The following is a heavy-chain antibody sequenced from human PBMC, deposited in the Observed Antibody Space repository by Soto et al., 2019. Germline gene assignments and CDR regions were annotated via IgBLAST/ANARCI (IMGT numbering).Heavy chain of an antibody. CDR1: GGTFTSYS. V-gene: IGHV1-69*13. CDR2: IIPMFGTA. CDR3: ARVTSGGTVTNRFYYYGMDF. D-gene: IGHD4-4*01. Sequence: SVNVSCKSSGGTFTSYSISWVRQAPGQGLEWMGGIIPMFGTANYAQKFQGRVTITADESTSTAYMELSSLRSEDTAVYYCARVTSGGTVTNRFYYYGMDFWRQGTTVTV. J-gene: IGHJ6*02.